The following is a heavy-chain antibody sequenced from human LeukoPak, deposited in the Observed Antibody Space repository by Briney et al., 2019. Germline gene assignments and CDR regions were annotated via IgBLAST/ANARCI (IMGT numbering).Heavy chain of an antibody. Sequence: GGSLRLSCAASGFTFNIYSMHWVRQAPGKGLEYVSAINSNGDSTYYANSVKGRFTISRDNSKNTLYLQMGSLGAEDMAVYYCAKSGTYYGANTFDIWGQGTMVIVSS. V-gene: IGHV3-64*01. CDR2: INSNGDST. J-gene: IGHJ3*02. D-gene: IGHD1-26*01. CDR1: GFTFNIYS. CDR3: AKSGTYYGANTFDI.